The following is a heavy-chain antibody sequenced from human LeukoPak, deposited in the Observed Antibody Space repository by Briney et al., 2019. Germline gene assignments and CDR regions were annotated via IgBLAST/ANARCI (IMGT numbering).Heavy chain of an antibody. CDR2: IGTYGGDT. J-gene: IGHJ5*01. V-gene: IGHV1-18*01. CDR1: TSR. D-gene: IGHD3-22*01. Sequence: ASVKVSCKATSRISWVRQAPGQGLEWMGWIGTYGGDTYYPQKFQGRITVTTDTSTSTVYMELRNLRSDDTAVYYCARDLWNFYDDSGYNRDFDSWGQGTLVTVSS. CDR3: ARDLWNFYDDSGYNRDFDS.